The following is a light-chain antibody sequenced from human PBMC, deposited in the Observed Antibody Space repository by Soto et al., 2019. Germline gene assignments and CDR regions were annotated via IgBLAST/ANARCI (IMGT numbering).Light chain of an antibody. CDR1: SGYSNYQ. Sequence: QPVLTQPPSASASLGASVTLTCTLSSGYSNYQVDGYQQRPGKGPRFVMRVGTGGIVGSKGDGIPDRFSVLGSGLNRYLTIKNIQEEDESDYHCGAHHGSGSNFVSWVFGGGTQLTVL. J-gene: IGLJ3*02. CDR2: VGTGGIVG. V-gene: IGLV9-49*01. CDR3: GAHHGSGSNFVSWV.